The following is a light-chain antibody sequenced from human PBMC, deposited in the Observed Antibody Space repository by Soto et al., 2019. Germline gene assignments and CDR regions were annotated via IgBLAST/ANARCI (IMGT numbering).Light chain of an antibody. CDR3: QHYDNSPLT. CDR1: QSVSTNY. V-gene: IGKV3-20*01. Sequence: EIVLTQSPGTLSLSPGERATLSCRASQSVSTNYLAWYQQKPGQAPRLLIYGASSRATGIPDRFSGSGSGTDFTLTINRLEPEDFEVYYCQHYDNSPLTFGGGTKVEIK. CDR2: GAS. J-gene: IGKJ4*01.